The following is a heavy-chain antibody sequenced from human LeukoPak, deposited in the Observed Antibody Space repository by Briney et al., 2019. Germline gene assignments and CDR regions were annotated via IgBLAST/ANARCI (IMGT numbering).Heavy chain of an antibody. CDR2: ISYDGSNK. CDR3: AREGDYGERTTAFDI. V-gene: IGHV3-30-3*01. J-gene: IGHJ3*02. Sequence: PGGSLRLSCAASGFTFSSYAMHWVRQAPGKGLEWVAVISYDGSNKYYADSVKGRFTISRDNSKNTLYLQMNSLRAEDTAVYYCAREGDYGERTTAFDIWGQGTMVTVSS. D-gene: IGHD4-17*01. CDR1: GFTFSSYA.